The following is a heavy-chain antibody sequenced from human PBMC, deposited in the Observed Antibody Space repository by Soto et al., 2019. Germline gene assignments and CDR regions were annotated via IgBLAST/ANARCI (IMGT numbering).Heavy chain of an antibody. V-gene: IGHV3-15*01. J-gene: IGHJ6*02. CDR3: AKFEYSSSRGSWADYYYGMDV. D-gene: IGHD6-13*01. Sequence: SGGSLRLSCAACGFTFSNAWMSWVRQAPWKGLEWLGRIKSKTDGGTTDYAAPVKGRFTISRDDSKNTLYLQMNSLKTEDTAVYYFAKFEYSSSRGSWADYYYGMDVLGQLTTLAVCS. CDR1: GFTFSNAW. CDR2: IKSKTDGGTT.